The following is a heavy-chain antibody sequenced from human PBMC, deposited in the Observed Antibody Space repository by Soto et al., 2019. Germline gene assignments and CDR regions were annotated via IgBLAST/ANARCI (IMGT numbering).Heavy chain of an antibody. V-gene: IGHV3-11*06. CDR1: GFNFSDYY. J-gene: IGHJ5*02. Sequence: QVQLVESGGGLVKPGGALRLSCAASGFNFSDYYMSWIRQAPGKGLEWISYISSSGSYRTYADSVKGRFTISRDNAKNSLFLEMHGLTVEDTAVYYCVRDLRESVSDDHVDIAWGQGTLVTVSS. CDR3: VRDLRESVSDDHVDIA. CDR2: ISSSGSYR.